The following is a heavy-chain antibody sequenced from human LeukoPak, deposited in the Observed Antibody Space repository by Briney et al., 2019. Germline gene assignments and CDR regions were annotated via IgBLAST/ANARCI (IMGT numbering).Heavy chain of an antibody. J-gene: IGHJ5*02. D-gene: IGHD3-22*01. CDR3: ARDHHGYYDSSGYYYNWFDP. CDR2: IYYSGST. CDR1: GGXISSYY. V-gene: IGHV4-59*12. Sequence: SETLSLTCTVSGGXISSYYCSWIRQPPGKGLEWIGYIYYSGSTYYNPSLKSRVTISVDTSKNQFSLKLSSVTAADTAVYYCARDHHGYYDSSGYYYNWFDPWGQGTLVTVSS.